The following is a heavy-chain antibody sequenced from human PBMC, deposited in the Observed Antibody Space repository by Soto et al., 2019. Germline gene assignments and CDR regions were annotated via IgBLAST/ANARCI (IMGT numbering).Heavy chain of an antibody. J-gene: IGHJ4*02. D-gene: IGHD1-26*01. CDR1: GFNFHTYT. CDR3: ATGYCRSDNCHFTH. CDR2: ISGTSETI. V-gene: IGHV3-48*02. Sequence: DVQLVESGGGLVKPGGSLRLSCAASGFNFHTYTMTWVRQAPGKGLEWVSYISGTSETIFYADSVKGRFTISRDNAKNSLYTQRHSLRDEETAVYYCATGYCRSDNCHFTHWGQGTLVTAAS.